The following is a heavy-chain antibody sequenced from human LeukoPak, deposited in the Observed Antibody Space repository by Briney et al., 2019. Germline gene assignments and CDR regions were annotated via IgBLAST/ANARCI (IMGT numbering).Heavy chain of an antibody. Sequence: PGGSLRLSCAASGFTFTTYWMHWVRQAPGKGLVWVSHINSDGSITSYADSVKGRFTISRDNAKNTLFLQMNSLRAEDTAVYYCARGPDHGGSYYHDWGQGTLVTVSS. D-gene: IGHD1-26*01. CDR3: ARGPDHGGSYYHD. V-gene: IGHV3-74*01. J-gene: IGHJ4*02. CDR1: GFTFTTYW. CDR2: INSDGSIT.